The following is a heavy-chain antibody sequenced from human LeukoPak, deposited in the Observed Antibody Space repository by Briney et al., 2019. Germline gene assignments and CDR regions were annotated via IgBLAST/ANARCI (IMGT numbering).Heavy chain of an antibody. CDR3: AKDRVVATIPYYFDC. Sequence: GGSLRLSCAASGFTFSVYAMSWVRQAPGKGLEWVSAISGSGGNTYYADSVKGRFTISRDNSKNTLYLQMNSLRAEDTAVYYCAKDRVVATIPYYFDCWGQGTLVTVSS. V-gene: IGHV3-23*01. D-gene: IGHD5-12*01. CDR1: GFTFSVYA. CDR2: ISGSGGNT. J-gene: IGHJ4*02.